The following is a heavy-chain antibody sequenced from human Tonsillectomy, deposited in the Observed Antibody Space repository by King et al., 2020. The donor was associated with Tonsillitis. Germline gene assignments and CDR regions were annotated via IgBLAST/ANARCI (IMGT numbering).Heavy chain of an antibody. J-gene: IGHJ4*02. D-gene: IGHD1-26*01. CDR1: GGSISAYY. Sequence: VQLQESGPGLVKPSETLSLTCTVSGGSISAYYWSWIRQPPGKGLEWIGYIYYTGSTNYNPSLNSRVAISLDTSQNQFSLKLSSVTAEDTAFYYCARGTGWELLGNFDYWGQGPLVTVSS. V-gene: IGHV4-59*01. CDR3: ARGTGWELLGNFDY. CDR2: IYYTGST.